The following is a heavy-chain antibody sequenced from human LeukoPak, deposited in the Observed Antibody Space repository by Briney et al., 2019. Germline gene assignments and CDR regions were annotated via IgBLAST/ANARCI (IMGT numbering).Heavy chain of an antibody. D-gene: IGHD6-13*01. CDR2: ISYDGSNK. V-gene: IGHV3-30*18. CDR3: AKGRDSSSWLDYFDY. J-gene: IGHJ4*02. CDR1: GFTFSSYG. Sequence: PGGSLRLSYAASGFTFSSYGMHWVRQAPGKGLEWVAVISYDGSNKYYADSVKGRFTISRDNSKNTLYLQMNSLRAEDTAVYYCAKGRDSSSWLDYFDYWGQGTLVTVSS.